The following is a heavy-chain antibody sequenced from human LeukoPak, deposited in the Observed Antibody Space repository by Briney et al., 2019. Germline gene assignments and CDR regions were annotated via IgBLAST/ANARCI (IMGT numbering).Heavy chain of an antibody. V-gene: IGHV3-48*03. Sequence: PGGSLRLSCAASRFTFSSYDVNWVRQAPGKGLEWVSYISSSGRTIYYADSVEGRFTISRDNAENSLYLQMNSLRAEDTAVYYCAREGDFWSGPSGYFDNWGQGTLVTVSS. CDR2: ISSSGRTI. CDR3: AREGDFWSGPSGYFDN. CDR1: RFTFSSYD. D-gene: IGHD3-3*01. J-gene: IGHJ4*02.